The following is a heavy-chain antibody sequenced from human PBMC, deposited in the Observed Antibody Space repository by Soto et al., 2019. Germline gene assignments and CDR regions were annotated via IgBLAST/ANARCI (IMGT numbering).Heavy chain of an antibody. CDR2: MNPSTGNT. Sequence: QVQLVQSGAEVKKPGASVKVSCKASGYTFTSYDILWLRQATGQGLEWMGWMNPSTGNTDSAEKFQGRLTMTRNTSISTVYMELGSLSFEETAVYYCARGRIIVARGFDPWGQGTLVTVSS. CDR3: ARGRIIVARGFDP. J-gene: IGHJ5*02. V-gene: IGHV1-8*01. CDR1: GYTFTSYD. D-gene: IGHD5-12*01.